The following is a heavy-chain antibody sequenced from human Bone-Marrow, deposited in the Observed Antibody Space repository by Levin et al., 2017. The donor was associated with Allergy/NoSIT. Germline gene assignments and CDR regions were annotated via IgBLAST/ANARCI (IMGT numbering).Heavy chain of an antibody. D-gene: IGHD3-22*01. V-gene: IGHV3-33*01. CDR2: IWYDGSNK. J-gene: IGHJ4*02. CDR3: ARDLDTSELFAS. CDR1: GFRFSDHG. Sequence: PGGSLRLSCAASGFRFSDHGMHWVRQAPGKGLEWVGVIWYDGSNKYYTDSVKGRITISRDNSKNTLYLQVDNLRVDDTAVYFCARDLDTSELFASWGQGTLVTVAS.